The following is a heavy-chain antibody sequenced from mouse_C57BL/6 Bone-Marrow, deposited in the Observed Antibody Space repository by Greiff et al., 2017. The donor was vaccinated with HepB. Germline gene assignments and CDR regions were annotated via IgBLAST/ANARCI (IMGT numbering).Heavy chain of an antibody. J-gene: IGHJ1*03. CDR3: AGRESTMSTTGHFDV. CDR2: ISDGGSYT. D-gene: IGHD2-4*01. V-gene: IGHV5-4*01. CDR1: GFTFSSYA. Sequence: EVQRVESGGGLVKPGGSLKLSCAASGFTFSSYAMSWVRQTPEKRLEWVATISDGGSYTYYPDNVKGRFTISRDNAKNNLYLQMSHLKSEDTAMYDGAGRESTMSTTGHFDVWGTGTTVTVSS.